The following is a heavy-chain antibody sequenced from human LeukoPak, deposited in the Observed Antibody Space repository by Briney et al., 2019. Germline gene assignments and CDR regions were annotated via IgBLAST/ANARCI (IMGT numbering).Heavy chain of an antibody. D-gene: IGHD6-13*01. Sequence: GGTLRLSCAASGFTFSSYAMSWVRQAPGKGLEWVSTISNNDGTTYYADSVKGRFTISRDNSKNTLYLQVNSLRAEDTAVYFCAKGPKKQMVGSRGYYFDFWGQGTLVTVSS. J-gene: IGHJ4*02. CDR3: AKGPKKQMVGSRGYYFDF. CDR1: GFTFSSYA. CDR2: ISNNDGTT. V-gene: IGHV3-23*01.